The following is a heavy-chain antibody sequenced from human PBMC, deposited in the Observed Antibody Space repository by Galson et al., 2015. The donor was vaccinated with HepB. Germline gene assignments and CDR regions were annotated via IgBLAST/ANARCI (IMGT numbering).Heavy chain of an antibody. J-gene: IGHJ4*02. CDR2: INHSGST. V-gene: IGHV4-34*01. D-gene: IGHD6-25*01. CDR1: GGSFSGYY. CDR3: AAAPNSNYFDY. Sequence: SETLSLTCAVYGGSFSGYYWSWIRQPPGKGLEWIGEINHSGSTYYNPSLKSRVSISRDTSKNQFSLKLSSVTAADTAVYYCAAAPNSNYFDYWGLGALVTVSS.